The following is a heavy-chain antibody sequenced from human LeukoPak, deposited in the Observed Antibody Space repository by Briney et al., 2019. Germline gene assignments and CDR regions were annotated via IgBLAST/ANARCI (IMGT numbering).Heavy chain of an antibody. D-gene: IGHD2-15*01. CDR3: ARTFQDIVVVVAAYDY. V-gene: IGHV3-23*01. Sequence: AGGSLRLSXAASGFTFSSYAMSWVRQAPGKGLEWVSAISGSGGSTYYAHSVKGRFTISRDNSKNTLYLQMNSLRAEDTAVYYCARTFQDIVVVVAAYDYWGQRTLVTVSS. CDR2: ISGSGGST. J-gene: IGHJ4*02. CDR1: GFTFSSYA.